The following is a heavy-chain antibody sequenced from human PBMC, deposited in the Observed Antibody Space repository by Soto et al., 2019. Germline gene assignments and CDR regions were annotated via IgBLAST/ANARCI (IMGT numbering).Heavy chain of an antibody. CDR1: GFTFSTYA. D-gene: IGHD3-10*01. Sequence: QVQLVESGGGVVQPGRSLRLSCAASGFTFSTYAIHWVRQAPGKGLEWVAVISYDGSNKYYADSVKGRFTIFRDNSKNTVYLKMNSLRVEETAMYYCARLNSSSRHSVITMLRGIIITAPVDWWGQGTLVTVPS. CDR2: ISYDGSNK. CDR3: ARLNSSSRHSVITMLRGIIITAPVDW. J-gene: IGHJ4*02. V-gene: IGHV3-30-3*01.